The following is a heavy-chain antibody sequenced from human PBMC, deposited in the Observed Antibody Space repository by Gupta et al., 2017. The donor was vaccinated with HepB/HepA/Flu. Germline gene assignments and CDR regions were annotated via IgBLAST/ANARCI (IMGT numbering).Heavy chain of an antibody. CDR1: GCTFNTYT. Sequence: EVQLLESGGGLVQPGGSLRLSCAASGCTFNTYTMSWVRQDPGKGLEWVSARSGGGDSTYYADSVKGRFTISRDNSKNTLYLQMNSLRAEDTDVYYCASRYYGDYAYWGQGTRVTVSA. V-gene: IGHV3-23*01. CDR2: RSGGGDST. J-gene: IGHJ4*02. CDR3: ASRYYGDYAY. D-gene: IGHD4-17*01.